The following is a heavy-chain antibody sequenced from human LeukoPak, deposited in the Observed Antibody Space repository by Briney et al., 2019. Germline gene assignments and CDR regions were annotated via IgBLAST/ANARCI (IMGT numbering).Heavy chain of an antibody. CDR1: GGSISGYY. CDR2: IYYSGST. V-gene: IGHV4-59*01. Sequence: SETLSLTCTVSGGSISGYYWSWLRQPPGKGLEWIGYIYYSGSTNYNPSLKSRITISVDTSKNQFSLKQSSVTAADAAMYYCARESGGNPYYFDYWGQGTLATVSS. D-gene: IGHD4-23*01. J-gene: IGHJ4*02. CDR3: ARESGGNPYYFDY.